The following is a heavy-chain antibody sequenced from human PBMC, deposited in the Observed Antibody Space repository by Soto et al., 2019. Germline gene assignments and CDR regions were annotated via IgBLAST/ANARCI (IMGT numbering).Heavy chain of an antibody. D-gene: IGHD1-26*01. CDR1: GFTFSSYA. J-gene: IGHJ6*02. V-gene: IGHV3-23*01. Sequence: GGSLRLSCAASGFTFSSYAMSWVRQAPGKGLEWVSAISGSGGSTYYADSVKGRFTISRDNSKNTLYLQMNSLRAEDTAVYYCAQDRGSYYPLNYYYYYGMDVWGQGTTVTVSS. CDR2: ISGSGGST. CDR3: AQDRGSYYPLNYYYYYGMDV.